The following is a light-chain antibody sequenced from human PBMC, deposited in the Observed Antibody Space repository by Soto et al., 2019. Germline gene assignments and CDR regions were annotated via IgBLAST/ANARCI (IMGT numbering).Light chain of an antibody. V-gene: IGKV2D-30*01. CDR1: RSLVYSDGNTF. CDR2: EVS. CDR3: MQGTHWPHT. Sequence: DVVMTQSPLPLPVTLGQPASISCRSSRSLVYSDGNTFLAWFQQRPGQALRLLMFEVSDWDSGVPDRFCGSTSGTDFTLKISRVEAEDVGVYYCMQGTHWPHTFGQGTKVDIK. J-gene: IGKJ1*01.